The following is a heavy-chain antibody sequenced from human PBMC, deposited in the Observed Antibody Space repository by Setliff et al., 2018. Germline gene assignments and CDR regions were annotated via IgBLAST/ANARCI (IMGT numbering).Heavy chain of an antibody. Sequence: PSETLSLTCSVSAGSVSSSSYFWSWIRQPPGKGLEWIEEINHSGSTNYIPSLKSRLTISVDTSKNQFSLKLSSVTAADTAMYYCVASPSNKNGHFEYWGQGTLVTVSS. CDR1: AGSVSSSSYF. J-gene: IGHJ4*02. CDR3: VASPSNKNGHFEY. CDR2: INHSGST. V-gene: IGHV4-39*07.